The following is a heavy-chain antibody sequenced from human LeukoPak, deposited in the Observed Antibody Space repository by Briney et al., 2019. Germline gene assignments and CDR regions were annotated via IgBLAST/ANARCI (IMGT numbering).Heavy chain of an antibody. CDR2: INPSGGST. D-gene: IGHD2-2*01. Sequence: ASVKVSCKASGYTFTSYGISWVRQAPGQGLEWMGIINPSGGSTSYAQKFQGRVTMTRDTSTSTVHMELRSLRSDDTAVYYCARAGAYCSSTSCHDYWGQGTLVTVSS. CDR3: ARAGAYCSSTSCHDY. V-gene: IGHV1-46*01. J-gene: IGHJ4*02. CDR1: GYTFTSYG.